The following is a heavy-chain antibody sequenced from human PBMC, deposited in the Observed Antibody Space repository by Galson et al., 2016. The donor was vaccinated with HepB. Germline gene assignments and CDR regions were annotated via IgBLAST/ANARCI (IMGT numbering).Heavy chain of an antibody. CDR1: GYSVSSSYW. CDR2: IYHSGST. V-gene: IGHV4-28*03. CDR3: ARAEGIEGLFVYFDF. D-gene: IGHD1-26*01. J-gene: IGHJ4*02. Sequence: ETLSLTCAVSGYSVSSSYWWGWIRQPPGKGLEWIGYIYHSGSTYYKSSLESRVTMSVDTSKSQFSLKLSSVTAVDTAVYYCARAEGIEGLFVYFDFWGQGTLVTVSS.